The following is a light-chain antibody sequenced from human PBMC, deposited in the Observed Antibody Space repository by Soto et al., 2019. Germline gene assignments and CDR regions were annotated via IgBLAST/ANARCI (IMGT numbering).Light chain of an antibody. CDR2: DGS. CDR1: QSINTW. J-gene: IGKJ1*01. CDR3: QQYKTYSRT. Sequence: EIQMTQSPSTLSASVGDRVTITCRASQSINTWLAWYQQKPGEAPKLLIYDGSTLERGVPSRFSGSGSGTEFTLTISSLQPDDFATLYFQQYKTYSRTFGHGTNVEVK. V-gene: IGKV1-5*03.